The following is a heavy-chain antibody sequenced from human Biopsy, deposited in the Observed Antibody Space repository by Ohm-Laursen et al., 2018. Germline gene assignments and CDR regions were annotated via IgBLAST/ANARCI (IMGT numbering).Heavy chain of an antibody. CDR3: ARDRREHYQFDH. V-gene: IGHV3-33*08. CDR1: GFSFSSYG. Sequence: SLRLSCAASGFSFSSYGMHWVRQAPGKGLEWVALIWYDGSDQYYADPVKGRFTISRDNSKNTVYLQMNSLRTEDTAVYYCARDRREHYQFDHWGQGTRVTVSS. J-gene: IGHJ4*02. CDR2: IWYDGSDQ. D-gene: IGHD1-26*01.